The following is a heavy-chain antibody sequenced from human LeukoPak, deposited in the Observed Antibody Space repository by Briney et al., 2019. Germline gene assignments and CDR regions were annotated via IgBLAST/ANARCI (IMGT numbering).Heavy chain of an antibody. CDR1: GGSISSGGYY. V-gene: IGHV4-31*03. CDR3: ERDSPADYYDSSGSAFDI. CDR2: IYYSGST. J-gene: IGHJ3*02. D-gene: IGHD3-22*01. Sequence: SQTLSLTCTVSGGSISSGGYYWSWIRQHPGKGLEWIGYIYYSGSTYYNPSLKSRVTISVDTSKNQFSLKLSSVTAADTAVYYCERDSPADYYDSSGSAFDIWGQGTMVTVSS.